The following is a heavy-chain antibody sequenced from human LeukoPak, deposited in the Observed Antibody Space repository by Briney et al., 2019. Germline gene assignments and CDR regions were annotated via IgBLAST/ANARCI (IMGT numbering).Heavy chain of an antibody. CDR2: ISTGGSYI. Sequence: GGSLRLSCAASGFTFSTYTMNWVRQAPGKGLEWVSSISTGGSYIDYVDSVKGRFTISRDNAKKLLYPQMNSLRVEDTAVYYCAREDNWLDSWGQGTLVTVSS. V-gene: IGHV3-21*01. CDR3: AREDNWLDS. CDR1: GFTFSTYT. J-gene: IGHJ5*01.